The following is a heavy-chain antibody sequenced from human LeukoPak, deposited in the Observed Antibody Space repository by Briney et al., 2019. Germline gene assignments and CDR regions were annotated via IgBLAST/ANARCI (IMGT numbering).Heavy chain of an antibody. CDR1: GFTVSRNY. V-gene: IGHV3-66*01. Sequence: GGSLRLSCAASGFTVSRNYMSWVREAPGKGLGWVSVIYSGGSTYYADSVKGRFTISRDNSKNTLYLQMNSLRAADTAVYYCARARVTPYFDYWGQGTLVTVSS. CDR3: ARARVTPYFDY. J-gene: IGHJ4*02. D-gene: IGHD5-18*01. CDR2: IYSGGST.